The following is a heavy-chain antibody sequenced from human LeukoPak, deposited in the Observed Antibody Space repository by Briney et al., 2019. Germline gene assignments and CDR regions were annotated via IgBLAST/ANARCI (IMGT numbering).Heavy chain of an antibody. D-gene: IGHD3-22*01. CDR3: ARGYYYDSSGFDY. Sequence: GGSLRLSCAASGFTVSSNYMSWVRQAPGKGLEWVSVIYSGGSTFYADSVKGRFTISRDNSKNTLYLQMNSLRAEDTAVYYCARGYYYDSSGFDYWGQGTLVTVSS. CDR2: IYSGGST. CDR1: GFTVSSNY. V-gene: IGHV3-53*01. J-gene: IGHJ4*02.